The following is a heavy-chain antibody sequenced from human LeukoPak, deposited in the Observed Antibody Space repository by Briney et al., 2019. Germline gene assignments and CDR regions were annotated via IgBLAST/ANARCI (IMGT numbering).Heavy chain of an antibody. Sequence: KPSETLSLTCAVYGGSFSGYYWSWIRQPPGKGLEWLGEINHSGSTNYNPSLKSRVTISVDTSKNQFSLKLSSVTAADTAVYYCAGGSRYYYYYYYMDVWGKGTTVTVSS. V-gene: IGHV4-34*01. J-gene: IGHJ6*03. CDR3: AGGSRYYYYYYYMDV. D-gene: IGHD6-13*01. CDR1: GGSFSGYY. CDR2: INHSGST.